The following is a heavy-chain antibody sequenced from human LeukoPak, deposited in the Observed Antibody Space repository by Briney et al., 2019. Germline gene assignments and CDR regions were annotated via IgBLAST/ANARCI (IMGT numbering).Heavy chain of an antibody. CDR2: IYYSGST. J-gene: IGHJ3*02. D-gene: IGHD3-22*01. Sequence: PSETLSLTCTVSGGSISSSSYYWGWIRQPPGKGLEWIGSIYYSGSTYYNPSLKSRVTISVDTSKNQFSLKLSSVTAADTAVYYCARIKETDYYDSSGQLFDIWGQGTMVTVSS. V-gene: IGHV4-39*07. CDR3: ARIKETDYYDSSGQLFDI. CDR1: GGSISSSSYY.